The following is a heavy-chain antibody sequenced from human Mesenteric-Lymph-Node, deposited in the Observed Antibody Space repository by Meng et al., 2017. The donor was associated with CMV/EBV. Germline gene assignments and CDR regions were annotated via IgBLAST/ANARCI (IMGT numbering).Heavy chain of an antibody. V-gene: IGHV4-39*01. Sequence: SETLSLTCTVSRGSISSSSYFWDCIRQPPGRGLEWIGTVYCSGSTSYNPSLKSRVTISVDTSKNQFSLKLSSVTAADTAVYYCARALSSWQDYFDYWGQGTLVTVSS. J-gene: IGHJ4*02. CDR1: RGSISSSSYF. D-gene: IGHD6-13*01. CDR2: VYCSGST. CDR3: ARALSSWQDYFDY.